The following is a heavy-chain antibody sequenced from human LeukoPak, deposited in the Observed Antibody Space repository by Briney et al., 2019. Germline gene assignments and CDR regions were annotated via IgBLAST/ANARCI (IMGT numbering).Heavy chain of an antibody. J-gene: IGHJ6*02. CDR1: GFTFSSYA. CDR2: ISGSGGNT. CDR3: ARDVPQTYYYYYGMDV. Sequence: PGGSLRLSCAASGFTFSSYAMSWVRQAPGKGLEWVSAISGSGGNTYYADSVKGRFTISRDNSKNTLYLQMNSLRAEDTAVYYCARDVPQTYYYYYGMDVWGQGTTVTVSS. D-gene: IGHD2-2*01. V-gene: IGHV3-23*01.